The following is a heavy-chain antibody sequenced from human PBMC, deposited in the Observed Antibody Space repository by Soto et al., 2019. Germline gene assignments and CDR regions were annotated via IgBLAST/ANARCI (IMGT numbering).Heavy chain of an antibody. Sequence: EVKVVESGGGLVQPGGSLRLSWAASGFTFTTYWMHWVRQVPGKGLVWVSRIKGDGSSLSYADSVKGRFTISRDNVENTVYLQMGSLRADDTAVYYCARGLKNYYGVDVWGQGTTVTFSS. CDR2: IKGDGSSL. CDR1: GFTFTTYW. CDR3: ARGLKNYYGVDV. J-gene: IGHJ6*02. V-gene: IGHV3-74*01.